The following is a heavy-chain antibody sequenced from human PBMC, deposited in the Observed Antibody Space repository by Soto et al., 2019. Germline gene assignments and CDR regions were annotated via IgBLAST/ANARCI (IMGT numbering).Heavy chain of an antibody. CDR2: IYYSGST. V-gene: IGHV4-31*03. D-gene: IGHD2-2*01. CDR1: GGSISSGGYY. Sequence: SETLSLTCTVSGGSISSGGYYWSWIREHPGKGLEWIGYIYYSGSTYYNPSLKSRVTISVDTSKNQCPLKLSSMTAADPAVYYCATDRLQCSSTSCHNWFDPWGQGTLVTASS. CDR3: ATDRLQCSSTSCHNWFDP. J-gene: IGHJ5*02.